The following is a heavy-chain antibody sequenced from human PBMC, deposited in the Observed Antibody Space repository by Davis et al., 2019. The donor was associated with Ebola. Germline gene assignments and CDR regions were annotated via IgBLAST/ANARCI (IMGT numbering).Heavy chain of an antibody. D-gene: IGHD5-12*01. CDR3: ARERYIGGYDHYWYFDL. V-gene: IGHV1-69*13. CDR2: IIPIFGTA. J-gene: IGHJ2*01. Sequence: SSVPVSCKASVGTFSSYAISWVRQAPGQGLELMGGIIPIFGTANYAQKFQGRVTITADESTSTAYMELSSLRSEDTAVYYCARERYIGGYDHYWYFDLWGRGTLVTVSS. CDR1: VGTFSSYA.